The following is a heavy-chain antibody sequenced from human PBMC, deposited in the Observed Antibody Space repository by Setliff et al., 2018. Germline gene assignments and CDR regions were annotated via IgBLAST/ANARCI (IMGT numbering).Heavy chain of an antibody. V-gene: IGHV1-18*01. J-gene: IGHJ4*02. Sequence: GASVKVSCKASGYTFTDYGISWVRQAPGQGLEWMGWISPYTGNTFYAPQFQGRVIMTKDTSAKTAYMDLRSLSSDDTAVYYCERLVRYCSTTSCQRTSGDDFWGLGTLVTVSS. CDR1: GYTFTDYG. CDR3: ERLVRYCSTTSCQRTSGDDF. D-gene: IGHD2-2*01. CDR2: ISPYTGNT.